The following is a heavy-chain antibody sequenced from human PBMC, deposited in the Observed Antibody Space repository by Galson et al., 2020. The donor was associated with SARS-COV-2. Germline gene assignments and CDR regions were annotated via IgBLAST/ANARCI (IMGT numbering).Heavy chain of an antibody. Sequence: KISCKASGGTFSSYAISWVRQAPGQGLEWMGGIIPILGIANYAQKFQGRVTITADKSTSTAYMELSSLRSEDTAVYYCARDSPYCSSTSCADYWGQGTLVTVSS. D-gene: IGHD2-2*01. V-gene: IGHV1-69*10. CDR3: ARDSPYCSSTSCADY. CDR2: IIPILGIA. CDR1: GGTFSSYA. J-gene: IGHJ4*02.